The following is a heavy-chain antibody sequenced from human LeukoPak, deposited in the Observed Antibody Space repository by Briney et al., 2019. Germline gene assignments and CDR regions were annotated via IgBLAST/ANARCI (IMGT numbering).Heavy chain of an antibody. J-gene: IGHJ3*02. CDR3: AKDKGRAFDI. CDR1: GFTFSNYA. V-gene: IGHV3-23*01. Sequence: GRSLRLSCAASGFTFSNYAMHWVRQAPGKGLEWVSAISGSGGSTYYADSVKGRFTISRDNSKNTLYLQMNSLRAEDTAVYYCAKDKGRAFDIWGQGTMVTVSS. CDR2: ISGSGGST.